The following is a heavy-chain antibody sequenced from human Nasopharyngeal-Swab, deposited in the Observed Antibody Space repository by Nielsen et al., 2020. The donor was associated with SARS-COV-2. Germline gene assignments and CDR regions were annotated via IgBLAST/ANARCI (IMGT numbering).Heavy chain of an antibody. Sequence: GESPEIPRAASGFTFSSYWMHWVRQAPGKGLVGVSRINSDGSSTSYADSVKGRFTISRDNAKNTLYLQMNSLRAEDTAVYYCARVPWQWLVHFDYWGQGTLVTVSS. CDR3: ARVPWQWLVHFDY. D-gene: IGHD6-19*01. CDR2: INSDGSST. CDR1: GFTFSSYW. V-gene: IGHV3-74*01. J-gene: IGHJ4*02.